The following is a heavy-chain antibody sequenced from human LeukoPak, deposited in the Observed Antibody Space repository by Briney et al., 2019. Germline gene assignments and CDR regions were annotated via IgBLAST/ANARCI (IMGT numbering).Heavy chain of an antibody. CDR3: ARERDDFWSGPGRWFDP. CDR2: ISSSSSYI. CDR1: GFTFSSYS. J-gene: IGHJ5*02. D-gene: IGHD3-3*01. V-gene: IGHV3-21*01. Sequence: GGSLRLSCAASGFTFSSYSMNWVRQAPGKGLEWVSSISSSSSYIYYADSVKGRFTISRDNAKNSLYLQMNSLGAEDTAVYYCARERDDFWSGPGRWFDPWGQGTLVTVSS.